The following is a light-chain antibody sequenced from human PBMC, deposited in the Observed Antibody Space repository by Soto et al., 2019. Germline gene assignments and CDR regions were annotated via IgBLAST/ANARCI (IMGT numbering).Light chain of an antibody. CDR2: AAS. CDR3: QQSYSTPT. J-gene: IGKJ1*01. Sequence: DIQMTQSPSSLSASVGDRVTITCRASQNIRSYLTWYQQKPGKAPKVLIYAASDLQSGVPPRFSGSGSGTDFTLTISSLQPEDFATYFCQQSYSTPTFGRGTKVDIK. CDR1: QNIRSY. V-gene: IGKV1-39*01.